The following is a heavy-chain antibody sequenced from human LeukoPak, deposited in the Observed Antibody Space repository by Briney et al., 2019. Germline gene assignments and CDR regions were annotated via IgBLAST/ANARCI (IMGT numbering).Heavy chain of an antibody. CDR3: AKGRGYSYGFDY. Sequence: GGSLRLSCAASGFTFSSYGMHWVRQAPGKGLEWVAVISYDGSNKYHADSVKGRFTISRDNSKNTLYLQMNSLRAEDTAVYYCAKGRGYSYGFDYWGQGTLVTVSS. V-gene: IGHV3-30*18. J-gene: IGHJ4*02. CDR1: GFTFSSYG. CDR2: ISYDGSNK. D-gene: IGHD5-18*01.